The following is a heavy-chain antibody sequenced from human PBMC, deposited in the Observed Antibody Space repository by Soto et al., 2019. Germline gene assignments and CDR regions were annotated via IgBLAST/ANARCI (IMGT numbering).Heavy chain of an antibody. D-gene: IGHD2-15*01. CDR2: ISGNGGST. CDR3: AKLRAKSHIAVPFDY. Sequence: EVHLLDSGGGLAQPGGSLKLSCATSGCTFGNFAMSWVRQAPGKGLEWVSAISGNGGSTYYADSVKGRFTISRDNSKNTLYLQMNSLTAEDTAVYFCAKLRAKSHIAVPFDYWGQGSLVTVSS. V-gene: IGHV3-23*01. CDR1: GCTFGNFA. J-gene: IGHJ4*02.